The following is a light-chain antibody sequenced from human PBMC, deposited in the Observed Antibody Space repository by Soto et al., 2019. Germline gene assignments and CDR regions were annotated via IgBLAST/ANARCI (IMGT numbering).Light chain of an antibody. CDR1: QSISNN. J-gene: IGKJ5*01. Sequence: EIVMTQSPAPLSVSPGERATLSCKASQSISNNVAWYQQKPGQAPRLLIYGTSSRATGIPDRFSGSGSGTDFTLTISRLEPEDVAVYYCQQYGNSPITFGQGTRLEIK. CDR3: QQYGNSPIT. V-gene: IGKV3-20*01. CDR2: GTS.